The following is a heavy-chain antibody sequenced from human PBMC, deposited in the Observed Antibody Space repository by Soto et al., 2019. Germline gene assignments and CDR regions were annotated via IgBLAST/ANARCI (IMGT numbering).Heavy chain of an antibody. Sequence: PSETLSLTCDVSGGSIINNYWWAWIRQSAGKGLEWIGRIYATGTTDYNPSLKSRVMMSVDTSKKQFSLKLRSVTAADTAVYYCVRDGTKTLRDWFDPWGQGISVTVSS. D-gene: IGHD1-1*01. CDR1: GGSIINNY. CDR2: IYATGTT. CDR3: VRDGTKTLRDWFDP. V-gene: IGHV4-4*07. J-gene: IGHJ5*02.